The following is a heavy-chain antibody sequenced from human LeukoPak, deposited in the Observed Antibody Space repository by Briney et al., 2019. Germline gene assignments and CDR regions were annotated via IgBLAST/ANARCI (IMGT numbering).Heavy chain of an antibody. Sequence: GGSLRLSCADSGFTFSDYYMSWIRQAPGKGLEWVSYISSSGSTIYYADSVKGRFTISRDNAENSLYLQMNSLRAEDTAVYYCARVPTHYDFWSGSYTPYYYYYMDVWGKGTTATVSS. CDR3: ARVPTHYDFWSGSYTPYYYYYMDV. J-gene: IGHJ6*03. CDR1: GFTFSDYY. D-gene: IGHD3-3*01. CDR2: ISSSGSTI. V-gene: IGHV3-11*04.